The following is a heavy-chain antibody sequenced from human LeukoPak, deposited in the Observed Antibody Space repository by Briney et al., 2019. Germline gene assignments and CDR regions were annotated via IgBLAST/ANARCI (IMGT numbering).Heavy chain of an antibody. CDR1: GGSFSGYY. Sequence: KPSETLSLTCAVYGGSFSGYYWSWIRQPPGRGLEWIGEINHSGSTNYNPSLKSRVTISVDTSKNQFSLKLSSVTAAVTAVYYCARFCVRGVTWFDPWGQGTLVTVSS. V-gene: IGHV4-34*01. CDR3: ARFCVRGVTWFDP. J-gene: IGHJ5*02. D-gene: IGHD3-10*02. CDR2: INHSGST.